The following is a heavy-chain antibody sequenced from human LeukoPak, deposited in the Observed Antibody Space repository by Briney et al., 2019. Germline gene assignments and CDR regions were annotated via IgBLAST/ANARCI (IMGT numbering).Heavy chain of an antibody. CDR1: GFSFSRYA. V-gene: IGHV3-23*01. CDR3: AKDISYGDYFFGYFQY. CDR2: ISGGGDRV. J-gene: IGHJ1*01. Sequence: RPGGSLRLSCAASGFSFSRYAMTWVRQAPGKRLEWVSVISGGGDRVDYAESVKGRFTISRDNSRNTLYLQMNRLRAEDTALYYCAKDISYGDYFFGYFQYWGQGSLVTVSS. D-gene: IGHD4-17*01.